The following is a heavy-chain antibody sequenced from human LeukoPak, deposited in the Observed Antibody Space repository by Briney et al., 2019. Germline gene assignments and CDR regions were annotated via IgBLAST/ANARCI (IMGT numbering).Heavy chain of an antibody. D-gene: IGHD2-15*01. V-gene: IGHV4-39*07. CDR2: IYYSGST. Sequence: SETLSLTCTVSGGSISSSTYYWGWIRQPPGKGLEWIGSIYYSGSTYYNASLKSRVTISVDTSKNQFSLKLSSATAADTAVYYCAREAATVMGPWFDPWGQGTLVTVSS. CDR3: AREAATVMGPWFDP. CDR1: GGSISSSTYY. J-gene: IGHJ5*02.